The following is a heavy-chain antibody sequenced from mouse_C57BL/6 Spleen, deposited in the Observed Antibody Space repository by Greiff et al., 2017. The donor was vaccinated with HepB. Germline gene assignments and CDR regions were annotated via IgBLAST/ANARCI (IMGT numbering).Heavy chain of an antibody. CDR2: IYPGDGDT. D-gene: IGHD4-1*01. J-gene: IGHJ2*01. Sequence: QVQLQQSGPELVKPGASVKISCKASGYAFSSSWMNWVKQRPGKGLEWIGRIYPGDGDTNYNGKFKGKATLTADKSSSTAYMQLSSLTSEYSAVYFCAPYWDGEDYFDYWGQGTTLTVSS. CDR3: APYWDGEDYFDY. V-gene: IGHV1-82*01. CDR1: GYAFSSSW.